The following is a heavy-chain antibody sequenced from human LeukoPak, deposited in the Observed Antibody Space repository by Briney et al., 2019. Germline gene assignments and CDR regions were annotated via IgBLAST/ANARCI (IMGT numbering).Heavy chain of an antibody. J-gene: IGHJ4*02. Sequence: GGSLRLSCAASGFTFSSYSMNWVRQAPGKGLEWVSSISSSSSYIYYADSVKGRFTISRDNAKNSLYLQMNSLRAEDTAVYYSARDLYSSGWYEEYYFDYWGQGTLVTVSS. V-gene: IGHV3-21*01. CDR2: ISSSSSYI. CDR1: GFTFSSYS. CDR3: ARDLYSSGWYEEYYFDY. D-gene: IGHD6-19*01.